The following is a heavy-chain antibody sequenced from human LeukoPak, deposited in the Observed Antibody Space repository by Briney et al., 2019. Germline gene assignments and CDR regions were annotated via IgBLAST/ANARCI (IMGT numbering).Heavy chain of an antibody. V-gene: IGHV4-34*01. Sequence: PSETLSLTCAVYGGSFSGYYWSWIRQHPGKGLEWIGEINHSGSTNYNPSLKSRVTISVDTSKNQFSLKLSSVTAADTAVYYCARGWRYCSGGSCYSTGSFDYWGQGTLVTVSS. CDR1: GGSFSGYY. D-gene: IGHD2-15*01. CDR3: ARGWRYCSGGSCYSTGSFDY. J-gene: IGHJ4*02. CDR2: INHSGST.